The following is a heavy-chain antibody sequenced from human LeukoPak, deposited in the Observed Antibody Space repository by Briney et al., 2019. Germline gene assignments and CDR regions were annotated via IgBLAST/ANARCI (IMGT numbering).Heavy chain of an antibody. Sequence: GGSLRLSCAASGFAFSSYWMTWVRQAPGKGVEWVANINENGGEQHYLDSVRGRYSISRDNAKNTLYLQMNSLRAEDTALYYCAKVEDSSSWLAFEHYFDYWGQGTLVTVSS. D-gene: IGHD6-13*01. J-gene: IGHJ4*02. CDR2: INENGGEQ. CDR3: AKVEDSSSWLAFEHYFDY. V-gene: IGHV3-7*03. CDR1: GFAFSSYW.